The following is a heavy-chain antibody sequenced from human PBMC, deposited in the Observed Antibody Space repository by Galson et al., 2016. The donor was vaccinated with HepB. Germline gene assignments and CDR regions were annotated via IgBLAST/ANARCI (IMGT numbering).Heavy chain of an antibody. Sequence: SVKVSCKASGGTLSSYAISWIRQAPGQGLEWMGGITPILGTTTYAQKFQGRVTITADDSTNTPYMELSSLRSEDTAVYYCARERTVAGKVDYWGQGTLVTVSS. V-gene: IGHV1-69*13. J-gene: IGHJ4*02. CDR1: GGTLSSYA. CDR3: ARERTVAGKVDY. CDR2: ITPILGTT. D-gene: IGHD6-19*01.